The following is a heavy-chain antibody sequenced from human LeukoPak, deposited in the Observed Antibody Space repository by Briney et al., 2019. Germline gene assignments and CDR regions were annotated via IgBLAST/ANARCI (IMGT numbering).Heavy chain of an antibody. D-gene: IGHD3-16*01. V-gene: IGHV3-9*01. CDR2: ISWNSGSI. CDR1: GFSFGGYA. J-gene: IGHJ5*02. Sequence: GRSLRLSCAASGFSFGGYALHWVRQAPGKGLEWVSGISWNSGSIGYADSVKGRFTISRDNAKNSLYLQMNSLRAEDTALYYCAKDIGPLPRGGFDPWGQGTLVTVSS. CDR3: AKDIGPLPRGGFDP.